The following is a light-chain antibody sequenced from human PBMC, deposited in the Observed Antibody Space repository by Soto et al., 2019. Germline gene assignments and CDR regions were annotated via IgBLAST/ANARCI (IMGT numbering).Light chain of an antibody. CDR3: QQSYSTTWT. CDR2: AAS. V-gene: IGKV1-39*01. CDR1: QGISTH. J-gene: IGKJ1*01. Sequence: DIQMTQSPSSLSASVGDRVTITCRASQGISTHLNWYQQKPGKAPKLLIYAASSLQSGVPSRFGGSGSETDFTLTISSLQPEDFATYSCQQSYSTTWTFGQGTKVDIK.